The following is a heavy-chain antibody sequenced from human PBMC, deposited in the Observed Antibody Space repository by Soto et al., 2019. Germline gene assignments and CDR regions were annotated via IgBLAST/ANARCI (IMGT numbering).Heavy chain of an antibody. V-gene: IGHV4-30-4*01. CDR3: ARGVSGYYYDSSGGNWFDP. D-gene: IGHD3-22*01. CDR2: IYYSGST. Sequence: SETLSLTCTVSGGSISSGDYYWSWIRQPPGKGLEWIGYIYYSGSTFYNPSLKSRVTISVDTSKNQFSLKLSSVTAADTAVYYCARGVSGYYYDSSGGNWFDPWGQGTLVTVSS. CDR1: GGSISSGDYY. J-gene: IGHJ5*02.